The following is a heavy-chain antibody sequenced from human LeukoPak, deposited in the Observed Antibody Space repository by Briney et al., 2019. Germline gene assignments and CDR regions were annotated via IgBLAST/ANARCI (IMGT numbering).Heavy chain of an antibody. CDR3: ASNLGYYDFSHLGYYYGMDV. J-gene: IGHJ6*02. D-gene: IGHD3-3*01. V-gene: IGHV4-30-4*01. CDR1: GGSISSGDYY. CDR2: IYYSGST. Sequence: SQTLSLTCTVSGGSISSGDYYWSWIRQPPGKGLEWIGYIYYSGSTYYNPSLKSQVTISVDTSKNQFSLKLSSVTAADTAVYYCASNLGYYDFSHLGYYYGMDVWGQGTTVTVSS.